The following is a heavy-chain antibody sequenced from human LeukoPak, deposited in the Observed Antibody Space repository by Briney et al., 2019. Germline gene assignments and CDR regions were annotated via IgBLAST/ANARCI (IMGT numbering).Heavy chain of an antibody. CDR3: ARGSRGYSYG. D-gene: IGHD5-18*01. J-gene: IGHJ4*02. CDR2: IYYSGNT. Sequence: SETLSLTCAVYGGSFSGYYWSWIRQPPGKGLEWIGYIYYSGNTNYNPSLKSRVTISVDTSKNQFSLKLSSVTAADTALYYCARGSRGYSYGWGQGTLVTVSS. V-gene: IGHV4-59*01. CDR1: GGSFSGYY.